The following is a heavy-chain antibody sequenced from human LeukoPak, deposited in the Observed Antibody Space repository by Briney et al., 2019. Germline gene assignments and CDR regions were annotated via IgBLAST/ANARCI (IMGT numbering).Heavy chain of an antibody. CDR1: GGTFSSYA. D-gene: IGHD3-9*01. CDR3: ARNLLRYFDWLYIDY. CDR2: IIPIFGTA. Sequence: SVKVSCKASGGTFSSYAISWVRQAPGQGLEWMGGIIPIFGTANYAQKFQGRVTITADESTSTAYMELSSLRSEDTAVYYCARNLLRYFDWLYIDYWGQGTLVTVSS. J-gene: IGHJ4*02. V-gene: IGHV1-69*01.